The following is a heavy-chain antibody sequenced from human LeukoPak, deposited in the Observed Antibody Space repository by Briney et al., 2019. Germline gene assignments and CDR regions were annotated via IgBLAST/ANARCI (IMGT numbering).Heavy chain of an antibody. CDR2: INSNSGGT. V-gene: IGHV1-2*02. D-gene: IGHD6-6*01. CDR1: GYTFTDYY. CDR3: ARTSIAARRADFDY. Sequence: ASVKVSCKTSGYTFTDYYIHWMRQAPGQGLEWMGWINSNSGGTSYAQKFQGRVTLTRDTPTRTAFMELNRLTSDDTAVYYCARTSIAARRADFDYWGQGTVVTVSS. J-gene: IGHJ4*02.